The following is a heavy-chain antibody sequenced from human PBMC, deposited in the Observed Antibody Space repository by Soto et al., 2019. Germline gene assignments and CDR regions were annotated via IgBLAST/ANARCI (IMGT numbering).Heavy chain of an antibody. J-gene: IGHJ4*02. D-gene: IGHD1-7*01. CDR1: GDSVSSNSAA. CDR2: TYYRSKWYN. Sequence: SQTLSLTCAISGDSVSSNSAAWNWIRQSPSRGLEWLVRTYYRSKWYNDYAVSVKSRITINPDTSKNQFSLQLNSVTPEDTAVYYCARFTSDWNYHQFDYWGQGTLVTVSS. CDR3: ARFTSDWNYHQFDY. V-gene: IGHV6-1*01.